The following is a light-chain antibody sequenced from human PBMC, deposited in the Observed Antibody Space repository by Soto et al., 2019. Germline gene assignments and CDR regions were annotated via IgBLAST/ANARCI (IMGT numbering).Light chain of an antibody. Sequence: EILLSRSPDTLCFCLRGRAPPSCRASQSVSSSYLAWYQQKHGQAPRLLIYGASSRATGIPDRFSGSGSGTDFTITIISLQPEDFSAYYCQQRYNTPITFGQGTRLEIK. CDR1: QSVSSSY. CDR2: GAS. V-gene: IGKV3D-20*02. CDR3: QQRYNTPIT. J-gene: IGKJ5*01.